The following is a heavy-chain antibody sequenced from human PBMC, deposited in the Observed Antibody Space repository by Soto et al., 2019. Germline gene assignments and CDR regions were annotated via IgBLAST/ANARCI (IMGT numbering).Heavy chain of an antibody. CDR1: GYTLTELA. J-gene: IGHJ4*02. CDR2: FDPEEGEI. CDR3: ATGTYYYDSSGSETPGFDF. V-gene: IGHV1-24*01. D-gene: IGHD3-22*01. Sequence: QVQLVQSGAEVKKPGASVKVSCKVSGYTLTELAMHWVRQAPGKGLEWMGGFDPEEGEIRYAQKFQGRVTMTEDTSTETAYMELSSLKSQDTAMYYCATGTYYYDSSGSETPGFDFWGQGSLVTVSS.